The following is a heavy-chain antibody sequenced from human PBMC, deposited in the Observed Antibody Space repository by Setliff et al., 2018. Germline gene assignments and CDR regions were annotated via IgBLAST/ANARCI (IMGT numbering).Heavy chain of an antibody. J-gene: IGHJ4*02. CDR2: IKFDDRPT. CDR1: GFTFNSYP. Sequence: GGSLRLSCAASGFTFNSYPLHWVRQTPGKGLEWVATIKFDDRPTYYADSVKGRFTISRDNSKNTLFLQMNSLRTDDTAVYYCASGHRYGYLFEYWGQGTLVTVSS. D-gene: IGHD5-18*01. CDR3: ASGHRYGYLFEY. V-gene: IGHV3-30*01.